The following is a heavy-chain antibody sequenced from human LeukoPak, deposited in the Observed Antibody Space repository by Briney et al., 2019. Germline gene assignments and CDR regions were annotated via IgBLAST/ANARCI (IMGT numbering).Heavy chain of an antibody. Sequence: GASVKVSCKASGYTFTSYDINWVRQATGQGLEWMGWMNPNSGNTGYAQKFQGRVTMTRNTSISTAYMELSSLRSEDTAVYYCARGPWVLRYFDWLNYYYYYGMDVWGQGTTVTVSS. CDR3: ARGPWVLRYFDWLNYYYYYGMDV. CDR1: GYTFTSYD. V-gene: IGHV1-8*01. J-gene: IGHJ6*02. D-gene: IGHD3-9*01. CDR2: MNPNSGNT.